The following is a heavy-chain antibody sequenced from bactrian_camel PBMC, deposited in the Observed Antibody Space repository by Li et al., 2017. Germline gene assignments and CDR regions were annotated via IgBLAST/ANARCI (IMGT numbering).Heavy chain of an antibody. Sequence: HVQLVESGGGLVQTGGSLRLSCTASGLTFDGYAIGWFRQAPGKEREEVSCISWNGGSTYYGDSVKGRFTISRDKAKNSVVLQMNSLKPEDTAMYYCAAATVGGSWGCRTRFATATDFGYWGQGTQVTVS. J-gene: IGHJ6*01. CDR2: ISWNGGST. CDR3: AAATVGGSWGCRTRFATATDFGY. D-gene: IGHD6*01. V-gene: IGHV3S60*01. CDR1: GLTFDGYA.